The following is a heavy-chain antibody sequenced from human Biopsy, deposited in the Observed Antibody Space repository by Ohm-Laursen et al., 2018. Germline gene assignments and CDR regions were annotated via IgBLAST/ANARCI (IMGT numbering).Heavy chain of an antibody. D-gene: IGHD2-15*01. CDR1: GYTFTGQY. Sequence: GASVKASCKASGYTFTGQYLHWVRQVPGQGLEWMGWINPHSGTTKFAQDFQGRVTMTRDTSITTAYMELRRLRSDDTAVYYCAKGQDLRGGAGYFQHWGQGALVTVSS. CDR2: INPHSGTT. CDR3: AKGQDLRGGAGYFQH. V-gene: IGHV1-2*02. J-gene: IGHJ1*01.